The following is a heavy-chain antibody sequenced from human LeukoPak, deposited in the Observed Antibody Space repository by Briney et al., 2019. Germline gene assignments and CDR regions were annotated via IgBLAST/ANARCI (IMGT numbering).Heavy chain of an antibody. CDR1: GGSISSYY. CDR3: ARGGYDILTGYAFDY. V-gene: IGHV4-59*01. Sequence: PSETLSLTCTVSGGSISSYYWSWIRQPPAKGLEWIAYIYYSGSTNYNPSLKSRVTISVDTSKNQFSLKLSSVTAADTAVYYCARGGYDILTGYAFDYWGQGTLVTVSS. J-gene: IGHJ4*02. CDR2: IYYSGST. D-gene: IGHD3-9*01.